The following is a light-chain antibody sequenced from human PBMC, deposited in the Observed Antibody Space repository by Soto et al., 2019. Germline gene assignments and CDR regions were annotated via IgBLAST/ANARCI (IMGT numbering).Light chain of an antibody. CDR3: SSYAGTKTLV. J-gene: IGLJ2*01. Sequence: QSALTHPPSASGSPGQSVTISCTGTISDIGTYYYVSWYQQHPGKAPKLIIYEVSERPSGVPDRFSGSKSGNTASLTVSGLQAEDEAHYYCSSYAGTKTLVFGGGTKLTVL. CDR2: EVS. CDR1: ISDIGTYYY. V-gene: IGLV2-8*01.